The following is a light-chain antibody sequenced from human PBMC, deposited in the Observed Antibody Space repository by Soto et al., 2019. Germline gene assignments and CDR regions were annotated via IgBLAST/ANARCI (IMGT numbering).Light chain of an antibody. Sequence: DIQMTQSPSSLSESAGDRVTITCRASQGISTYLNWYQQKPGKAPKLLISAASSLESGVPLRFSGSGSGTDFTLTISSLQPEDFATYYCQQSFSTLGWTFGQGTKVDIK. CDR3: QQSFSTLGWT. J-gene: IGKJ1*01. CDR1: QGISTY. V-gene: IGKV1-39*01. CDR2: AAS.